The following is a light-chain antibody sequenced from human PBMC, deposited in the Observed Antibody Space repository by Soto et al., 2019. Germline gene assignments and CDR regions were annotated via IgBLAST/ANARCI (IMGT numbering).Light chain of an antibody. J-gene: IGKJ3*01. CDR3: QQRNNWPLT. Sequence: IVLTQSPATLSLSPGERAALSCRASQSVNSYLAWYQQKPGQAPRLLIYDSSNRATGIPARFSGSGSGTDFTLTISSLEPEDSAVYYCQQRNNWPLTFGPGTKVDIK. V-gene: IGKV3-11*01. CDR1: QSVNSY. CDR2: DSS.